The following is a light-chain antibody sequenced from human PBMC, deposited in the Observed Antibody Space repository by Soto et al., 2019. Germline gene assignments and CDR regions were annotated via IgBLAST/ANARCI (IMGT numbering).Light chain of an antibody. CDR2: AAS. CDR1: QSVRIN. V-gene: IGKV3-15*01. J-gene: IGKJ1*01. Sequence: EIVMTQAPVTLSVSPGERATLSCRVSQSVRINLAWYQQRPGQAPRLLISAASARGTGIPARIPGSGSGTACPLSISILRSEDFAIEYLQQYSVWPWTFGQGTKVENK. CDR3: QQYSVWPWT.